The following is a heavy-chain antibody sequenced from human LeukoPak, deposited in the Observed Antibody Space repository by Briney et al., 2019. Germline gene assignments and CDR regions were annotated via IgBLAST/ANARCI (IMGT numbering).Heavy chain of an antibody. CDR1: GGSFSSYY. CDR3: ARGPTISETGYFDY. D-gene: IGHD1-1*01. V-gene: IGHV4-34*01. Sequence: SETLSLTCAVYGGSFSSYYRSWIRQSPGKGLEWIAEINHRGDTNYNPSVKSRVTISVDTSKNQFSLKVTSLTAADTAVYYCARGPTISETGYFDYWGQGTLVTVSS. J-gene: IGHJ4*03. CDR2: INHRGDT.